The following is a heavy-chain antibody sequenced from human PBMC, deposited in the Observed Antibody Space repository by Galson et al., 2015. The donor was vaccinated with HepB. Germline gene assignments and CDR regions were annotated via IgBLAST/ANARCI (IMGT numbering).Heavy chain of an antibody. Sequence: SLRLSCAASGFTFNSYAMHWVRQAPGKGLQWVAVITYDGTNKFCARSVKGRFTISRDNSGNTLFLHMNSLRPEDTALYYCVKGGGYSAIRGRGGFDSWGQGTLVTVSS. CDR1: GFTFNSYA. J-gene: IGHJ4*02. CDR2: ITYDGTNK. V-gene: IGHV3-30*04. CDR3: VKGGGYSAIRGRGGFDS. D-gene: IGHD5-12*01.